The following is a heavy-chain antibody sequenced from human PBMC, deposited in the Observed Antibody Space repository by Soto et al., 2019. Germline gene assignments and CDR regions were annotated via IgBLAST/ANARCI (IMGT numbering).Heavy chain of an antibody. D-gene: IGHD3-22*01. CDR2: ISTNGGST. J-gene: IGHJ4*02. CDR1: GFTFSSYA. V-gene: IGHV3-64D*06. CDR3: VKEGDYYDSSGYYPFDN. Sequence: GGSLRLSCSASGFTFSSYAMHWVRQAPGKGLEYVSSISTNGGSTHYAASVQGRFTISTANSKNTQYLQMSSLRADDTAVYYCVKEGDYYDSSGYYPFDNWGQGTLVTVSS.